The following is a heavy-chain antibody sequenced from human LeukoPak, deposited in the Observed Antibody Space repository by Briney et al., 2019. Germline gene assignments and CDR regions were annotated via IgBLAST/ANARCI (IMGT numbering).Heavy chain of an antibody. CDR3: ARAWCGGSCYYYYYYMDV. V-gene: IGHV3-48*01. D-gene: IGHD2-15*01. CDR2: ISSSSSTI. Sequence: PGGSLRLSCAASGFTFSSYEMNWVRQAPGKGLEWVSYISSSSSTIYYADSVKGRFTISRDNAKNSLYLQMNSLRAEDTAVYYCARAWCGGSCYYYYYYMDVWGKGTTVTVSS. CDR1: GFTFSSYE. J-gene: IGHJ6*03.